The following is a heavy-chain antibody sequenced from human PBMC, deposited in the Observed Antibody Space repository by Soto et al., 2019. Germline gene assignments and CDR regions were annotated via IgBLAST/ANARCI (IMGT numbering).Heavy chain of an antibody. D-gene: IGHD3-3*01. CDR3: ARDTYYDFWSGPPSLAV. CDR1: GGSISSYY. J-gene: IGHJ6*04. CDR2: IYYSGST. V-gene: IGHV4-59*01. Sequence: PSETLSLTCTVSGGSISSYYWSWIRQPPGKGLEWIGYIYYSGSTNYNPSLKSRVTISVDTSKNQFSLKLSSVTAADTAVCYCARDTYYDFWSGPPSLAVWGKGTTVTVSS.